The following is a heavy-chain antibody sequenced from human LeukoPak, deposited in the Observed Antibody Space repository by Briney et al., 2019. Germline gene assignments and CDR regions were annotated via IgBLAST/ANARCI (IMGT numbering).Heavy chain of an antibody. V-gene: IGHV3-7*01. CDR3: ARGKNDFDY. Sequence: PGGSLRLSCAASGFTFSSYSMNWVRQAPGKGLEWVANIKQDGSEKYYVDSVKGRFTISRDNAKNSLYLQMNSLRAEDTAVYYCARGKNDFDYWGQGTLVTVSS. CDR1: GFTFSSYS. CDR2: IKQDGSEK. J-gene: IGHJ4*02.